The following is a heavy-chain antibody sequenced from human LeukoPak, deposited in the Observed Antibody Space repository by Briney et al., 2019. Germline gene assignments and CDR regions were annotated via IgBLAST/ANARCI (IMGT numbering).Heavy chain of an antibody. Sequence: GGSLRLSCAASGFIFNTCAMSWVRQAPGKGLEWVSTISGGGRSTDYADSVKGQFTISRDNSKNTPYLQMNSLRAEDTAVYYCARERYFDYWGQGTLVTVSS. CDR3: ARERYFDY. CDR1: GFIFNTCA. J-gene: IGHJ4*02. V-gene: IGHV3-23*01. CDR2: ISGGGRST.